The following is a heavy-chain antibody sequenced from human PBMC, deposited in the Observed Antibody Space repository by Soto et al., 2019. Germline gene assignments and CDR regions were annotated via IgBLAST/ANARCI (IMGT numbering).Heavy chain of an antibody. CDR3: ARDSNAPHV. CDR1: GLTFSNYS. CDR2: INIDGSGT. V-gene: IGHV3-74*03. J-gene: IGHJ6*02. Sequence: GGSLRLSCAASGLTFSNYSLHWVRQAPGKGLVWVSRINIDGSGTTYADSVTGRFTISRDNAKNTVFLEMKNLRAEDTAVYYCARDSNAPHVWGQGTTVTVSS.